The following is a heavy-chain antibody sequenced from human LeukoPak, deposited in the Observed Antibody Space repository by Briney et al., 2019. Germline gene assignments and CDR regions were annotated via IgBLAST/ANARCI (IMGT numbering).Heavy chain of an antibody. CDR3: ASAENLGYQMFLYRLDV. CDR2: IIPIFNTS. V-gene: IGHV1-69*15. Sequence: SSVKVSCKASEGTFSSYSINWVRQAPGQGLEWMGRIIPIFNTSTYAQNFQDRITITAEESTRTVYMELNSLTSDDTAIYYCASAENLGYQMFLYRLDVWGQGTTVIVSS. D-gene: IGHD2-15*01. J-gene: IGHJ6*02. CDR1: EGTFSSYS.